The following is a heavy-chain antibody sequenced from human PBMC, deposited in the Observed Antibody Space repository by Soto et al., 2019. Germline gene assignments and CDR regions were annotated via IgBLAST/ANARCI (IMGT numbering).Heavy chain of an antibody. CDR2: ISSSSSYI. J-gene: IGHJ6*02. V-gene: IGHV3-21*01. Sequence: PGGSLRLSCAASGFTFSSYSMNCVRQAPGKGLEWVSSISSSSSYIYYADSVKGRFTISRDNAKNSLCLQMNSLRAEDTAVYYGAREGVVVPAAISAGGYYYYGMDVWGQGTTVTVSS. CDR1: GFTFSSYS. CDR3: AREGVVVPAAISAGGYYYYGMDV. D-gene: IGHD2-2*02.